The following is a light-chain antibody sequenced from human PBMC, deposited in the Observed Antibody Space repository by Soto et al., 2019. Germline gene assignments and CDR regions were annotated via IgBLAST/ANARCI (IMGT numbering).Light chain of an antibody. CDR2: GAS. V-gene: IGKV3-11*01. CDR3: QQRSTWPT. Sequence: EIVFTQSPATLSLSPGERATLSWRASQSVSSSLAWYQQKLGQAPRLLIYGASKRATGIPDRLSGSGSGTDFTLTIRSLEPEDSAVYYCQQRSTWPTFGQGTRLEIK. J-gene: IGKJ5*01. CDR1: QSVSSS.